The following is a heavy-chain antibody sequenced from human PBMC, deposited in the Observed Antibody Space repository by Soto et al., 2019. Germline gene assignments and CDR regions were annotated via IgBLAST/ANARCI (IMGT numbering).Heavy chain of an antibody. Sequence: SVKVSCKASGGTFSSYAISWVRQAPGQGLEWMGGIIPIFGTANYAQKFQGRVTITADESTSTAYMELSSLRSEDTAVYYCARFSEDIVLVPAAQYYYYYGMDVWGQGTTVTVSS. CDR2: IIPIFGTA. V-gene: IGHV1-69*13. J-gene: IGHJ6*02. D-gene: IGHD2-2*01. CDR3: ARFSEDIVLVPAAQYYYYYGMDV. CDR1: GGTFSSYA.